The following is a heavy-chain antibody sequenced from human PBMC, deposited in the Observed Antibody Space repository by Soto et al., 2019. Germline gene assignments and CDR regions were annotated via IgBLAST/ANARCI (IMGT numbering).Heavy chain of an antibody. CDR2: MYWDDDK. V-gene: IGHV2-5*02. CDR1: GFSLTTTGVG. Sequence: QITLKESGPTLVKPTQTLTLTCTFSGFSLTTTGVGVGWIRQPPGKALEWLAFMYWDDDKRYSPSLNNRLTITKDTSKRQVALTMTNMDPVDTATYYCAHRRAPWGDGYNNFDYWGQGILVTVSS. D-gene: IGHD3-16*01. J-gene: IGHJ4*02. CDR3: AHRRAPWGDGYNNFDY.